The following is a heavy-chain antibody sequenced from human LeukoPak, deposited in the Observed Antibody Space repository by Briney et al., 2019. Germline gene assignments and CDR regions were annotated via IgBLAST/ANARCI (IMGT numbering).Heavy chain of an antibody. CDR3: AQGVAVVRGSHLVS. D-gene: IGHD3-10*01. Sequence: GGSLRLSCAASGFTFSTYAMSWVRQAPGKGLEWVSSISGSGGSTSDADSVKGRFTISRDNSKNTLYLQMNSLRVEDTAVYYCAQGVAVVRGSHLVSWGQGALVTGSS. CDR1: GFTFSTYA. J-gene: IGHJ5*02. V-gene: IGHV3-23*01. CDR2: ISGSGGST.